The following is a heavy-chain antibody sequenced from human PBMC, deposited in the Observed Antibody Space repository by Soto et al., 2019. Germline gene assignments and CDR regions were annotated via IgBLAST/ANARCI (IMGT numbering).Heavy chain of an antibody. CDR1: GYTFTGYY. J-gene: IGHJ5*02. CDR3: ARARYDFWSHXDP. D-gene: IGHD3-3*01. V-gene: IGHV1-2*04. Sequence: ASVKVSCKASGYTFTGYYMHWVRQAPGQGLEWMGWINPNSGGTNYAQKFQGWVTMTRDTSISTAYMELSRLRSDDTAVYYCARARYDFWSHXDPWGLGTLVTVSS. CDR2: INPNSGGT.